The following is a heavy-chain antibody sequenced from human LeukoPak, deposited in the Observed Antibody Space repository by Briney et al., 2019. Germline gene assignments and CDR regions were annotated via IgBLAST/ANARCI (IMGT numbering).Heavy chain of an antibody. J-gene: IGHJ4*02. D-gene: IGHD3-22*01. CDR2: IYYSGTT. CDR1: GGSITNNNYY. Sequence: AETLPLTCTLSGGSITNNNYYWARIPQPPGKGLEWIGRIYYSGTTYYNTFLKRRVTISVDTSKTQFSLKLSSVTAADTAVYYCARHKYYYDIGGIFNYWGQGTLVTVSS. V-gene: IGHV4-39*01. CDR3: ARHKYYYDIGGIFNY.